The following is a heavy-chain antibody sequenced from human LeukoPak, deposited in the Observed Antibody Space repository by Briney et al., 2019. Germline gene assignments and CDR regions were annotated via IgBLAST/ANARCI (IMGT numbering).Heavy chain of an antibody. V-gene: IGHV3-21*01. Sequence: GGSLRLFCAASGFTFSSYSMNWVRQAPGKGLEWVSSISSSSSYIYYADSVKGRFTISRDNAKNSLYLQMNSLRAEDTAVYYCARGAPYGDYDIWGQGTMVTVSS. D-gene: IGHD4-17*01. J-gene: IGHJ3*02. CDR2: ISSSSSYI. CDR1: GFTFSSYS. CDR3: ARGAPYGDYDI.